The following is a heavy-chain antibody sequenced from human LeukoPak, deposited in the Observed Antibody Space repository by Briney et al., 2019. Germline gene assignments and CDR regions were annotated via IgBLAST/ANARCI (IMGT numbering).Heavy chain of an antibody. CDR3: ASNTDTPSDAFDI. D-gene: IGHD2-2*02. V-gene: IGHV1-2*06. J-gene: IGHJ3*02. Sequence: ASVKVSCKASGYTFTGYYMHWVRQAPGQGLEWMGRINPNSGGTNYAQRFQGRVTMTRDTSISTAYMELSRLRSDDTAVYYCASNTDTPSDAFDIWGQGTMVTVSS. CDR1: GYTFTGYY. CDR2: INPNSGGT.